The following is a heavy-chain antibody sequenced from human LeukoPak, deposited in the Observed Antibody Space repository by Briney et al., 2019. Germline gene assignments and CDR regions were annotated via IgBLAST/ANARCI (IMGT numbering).Heavy chain of an antibody. CDR1: GGTFSSYA. CDR3: ARDLYDYGDYFDAFDI. CDR2: IIPIFGTA. V-gene: IGHV1-69*13. Sequence: ASVKVSCKASGGTFSSYAISWVRQAPGQGLEWMGGIIPIFGTANYAQKFQGRVTITADESTSTAYMELSSLRSEDTAVYYCARDLYDYGDYFDAFDIWGQGTMVTVSS. J-gene: IGHJ3*02. D-gene: IGHD4-17*01.